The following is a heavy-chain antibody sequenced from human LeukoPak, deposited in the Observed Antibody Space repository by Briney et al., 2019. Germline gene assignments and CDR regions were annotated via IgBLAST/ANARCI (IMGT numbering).Heavy chain of an antibody. V-gene: IGHV3-74*01. CDR1: GFTFSTYW. J-gene: IGHJ4*02. CDR2: INTDGSHT. CDR3: ARDSGGSFDY. D-gene: IGHD1-26*01. Sequence: GGSLRLSCAASGFTFSTYWMHWVRKAPGKGLVWVSRINTDGSHTNYADSVKGRFTISRDNAKNTLYLQMNSLRAEDTAIYYCARDSGGSFDYWGQGTLVTVSS.